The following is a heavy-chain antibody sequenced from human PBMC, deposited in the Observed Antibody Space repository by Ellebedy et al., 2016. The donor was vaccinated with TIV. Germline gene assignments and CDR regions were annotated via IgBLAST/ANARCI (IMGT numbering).Heavy chain of an antibody. Sequence: PGGSLRLSCAASGFTFHDYGMHWVRQAPGKGLEWIALINWDGGRTDCADSVRGRFTISRDNSRQSIYLQMDSLRPEDTALYYCARDFRNWGSGEWNFDLWGRGTLVSVSS. J-gene: IGHJ2*01. V-gene: IGHV3-43D*03. CDR2: INWDGGRT. CDR1: GFTFHDYG. CDR3: ARDFRNWGSGEWNFDL. D-gene: IGHD7-27*01.